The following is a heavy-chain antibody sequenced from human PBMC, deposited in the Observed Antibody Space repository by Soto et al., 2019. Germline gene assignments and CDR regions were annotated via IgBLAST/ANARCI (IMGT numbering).Heavy chain of an antibody. CDR1: GGTFSSYA. J-gene: IGHJ2*01. V-gene: IGHV1-69*01. D-gene: IGHD6-19*01. CDR3: HTSSGCDPNWYFDL. Sequence: QVQLVQSGAEVKKPGSSVKVSCKASGGTFSSYAISWVRQAPGQGLEWMGGIIPIFGTANYAQKFQGRVTITADESTSTAYMELSSLSSEDTVVYYCHTSSGCDPNWYFDLWGRGTLVTVSS. CDR2: IIPIFGTA.